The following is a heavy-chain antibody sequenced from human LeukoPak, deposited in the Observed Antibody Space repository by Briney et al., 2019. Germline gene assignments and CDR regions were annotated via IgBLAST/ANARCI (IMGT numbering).Heavy chain of an antibody. CDR2: IKRDGSDV. Sequence: GGSLRLSCAASRFTFSDYWMSWVRQAPGKGLEWVAYIKRDGSDVYYVDSVKGRFIISRDNAKNSLYLQMNSLRAEDTAVYYCAKDPDYRGSQPHGYFDYWGQGTLVTVSS. CDR1: RFTFSDYW. J-gene: IGHJ4*02. D-gene: IGHD3-16*01. CDR3: AKDPDYRGSQPHGYFDY. V-gene: IGHV3-7*01.